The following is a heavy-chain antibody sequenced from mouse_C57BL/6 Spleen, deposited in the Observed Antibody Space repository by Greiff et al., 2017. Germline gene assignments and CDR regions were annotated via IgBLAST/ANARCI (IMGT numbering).Heavy chain of an antibody. V-gene: IGHV1-15*01. D-gene: IGHD2-4*01. Sequence: QVQLKQSGAELVRPGASVTLSCKASGYTFTDYEMHWVKQTPVHGLEWIGAIDPETGGTAYNQKFKGKAILTADKSSSTAYMELRSLTSEDSAVYYCTRSGDYDLRFAYWGQGTLVTVSA. CDR3: TRSGDYDLRFAY. CDR2: IDPETGGT. CDR1: GYTFTDYE. J-gene: IGHJ3*01.